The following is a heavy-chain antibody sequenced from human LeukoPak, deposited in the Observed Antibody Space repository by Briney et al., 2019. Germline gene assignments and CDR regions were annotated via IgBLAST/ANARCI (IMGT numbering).Heavy chain of an antibody. D-gene: IGHD5-24*01. CDR3: AKDKDGYNSAYFGY. J-gene: IGHJ4*02. Sequence: GGSLRLSCAASGFTFSSYWMHWVRQAPGKGLVWVSRINNDGSSTSYADSVKGRFTISRDNAKNTLYLQMNSLRVEDTAVYYCAKDKDGYNSAYFGYWGQGTLVTVSS. V-gene: IGHV3-74*01. CDR1: GFTFSSYW. CDR2: INNDGSST.